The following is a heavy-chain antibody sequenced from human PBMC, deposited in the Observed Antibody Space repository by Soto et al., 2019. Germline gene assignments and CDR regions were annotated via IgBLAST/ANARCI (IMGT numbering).Heavy chain of an antibody. D-gene: IGHD3-3*01. J-gene: IGHJ6*02. CDR2: SNPSGTS. CDR1: RGSISGYY. V-gene: IGHV4-34*01. CDR3: ARSRFWRGSTGHYYYYGLDV. Sequence: PSETLSLTCAVYRGSISGYYWSWIRQPPGKGLEWIGESNPSGTSNYKSSLESRVTISVDMSKNQFSLKLTSVTAADTAIYYCARSRFWRGSTGHYYYYGLDVWGQGTAVT.